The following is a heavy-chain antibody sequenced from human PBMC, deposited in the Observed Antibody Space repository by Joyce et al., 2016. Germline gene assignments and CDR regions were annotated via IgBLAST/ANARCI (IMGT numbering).Heavy chain of an antibody. V-gene: IGHV6-1*01. J-gene: IGHJ4*02. CDR2: TYCRSNWSS. Sequence: QVQLQQSGPGLVKPSQTLSLACAISGDSVSRTGAAGNWIRQSPSRGLEWLGRTYCRSNWSSDYSVSVRSRRTINPDTARNLFSLQLNSVSPEDTAVYDCAREHCSDTYCYSPYYFDFWGQGILVTVSS. D-gene: IGHD2-15*01. CDR1: GDSVSRTGAA. CDR3: AREHCSDTYCYSPYYFDF.